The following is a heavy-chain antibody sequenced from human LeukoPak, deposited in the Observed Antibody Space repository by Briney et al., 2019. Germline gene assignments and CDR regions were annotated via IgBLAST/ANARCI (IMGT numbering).Heavy chain of an antibody. CDR2: IYTSGST. CDR1: GGSISSYY. V-gene: IGHV4-4*09. CDR3: ARGRSGGGGFDY. Sequence: PSETLSLTCTVSGGSISSYYWSWVRQPPGKGLEWIGYIYTSGSTNYNPSLKSRVTISVDTSKNQFSLKLSSVTAADTAVYYCARGRSGGGGFDYWGQGTLVTVSS. J-gene: IGHJ4*02. D-gene: IGHD3-16*01.